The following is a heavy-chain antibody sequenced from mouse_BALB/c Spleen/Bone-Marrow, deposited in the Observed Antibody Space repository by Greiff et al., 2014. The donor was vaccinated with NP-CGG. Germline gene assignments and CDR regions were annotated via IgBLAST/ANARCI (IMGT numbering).Heavy chain of an antibody. Sequence: QVQLKQSGPDLVAPSQSLSITCTVSGFSLTSYGVHWVRQPPGKGLEWLVVIWSDGSTTYNSALKSRLSISKDNSKSRVFLKMNSLQTDDTAMYYCARHEHDYGFAYWGQGTLVTVSA. CDR1: GFSLTSYG. V-gene: IGHV2-6-2*01. J-gene: IGHJ3*01. CDR3: ARHEHDYGFAY. CDR2: IWSDGST. D-gene: IGHD2-4*01.